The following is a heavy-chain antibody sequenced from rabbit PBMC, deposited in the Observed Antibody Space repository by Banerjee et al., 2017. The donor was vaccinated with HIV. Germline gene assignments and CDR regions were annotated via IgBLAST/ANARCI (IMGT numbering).Heavy chain of an antibody. CDR2: INTSSGKA. Sequence: QEQLEESGGGLVQPEGSLTLTCTASGFSFSNKYVMCWVRQAQGKGLEWIACINTSSGKAVYAHWAKGRYTTSQNPSTTVTLQKSSLSAADTATYFCARDVYRSGWDGAFNLWGPGTLATVS. D-gene: IGHD4-1*01. CDR3: ARDVYRSGWDGAFNL. CDR1: GFSFSNKYV. J-gene: IGHJ4*01. V-gene: IGHV1S45*01.